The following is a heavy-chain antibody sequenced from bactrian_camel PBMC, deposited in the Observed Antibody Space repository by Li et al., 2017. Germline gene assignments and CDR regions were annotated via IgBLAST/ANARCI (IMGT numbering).Heavy chain of an antibody. V-gene: IGHV3S53*01. CDR2: IGSGGTA. Sequence: HVQLVESGGGSMQAGGSLKLSCATSSGTLSGRCMGWFRQAPGKQREGVAFIGSGGTATYADPVKGRFTISRDYPKNILYLQMNSLQPEDTAMYYCAADLGPCQVRGRNLVPRPTTFGYWGQGTQVTVS. D-gene: IGHD1*01. CDR1: SGTLSGRC. J-gene: IGHJ6*01. CDR3: AADLGPCQVRGRNLVPRPTTFGY.